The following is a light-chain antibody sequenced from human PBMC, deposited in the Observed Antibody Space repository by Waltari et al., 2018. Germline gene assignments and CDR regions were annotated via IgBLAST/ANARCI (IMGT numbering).Light chain of an antibody. Sequence: ELVLTQYAGTLSLSPRERATLSCRASQSVSRTLAWYQQKPGQAPKLLIYGASIRATGIPDRFTGSGSGTDFSLTISSLEPEDFAIYFCQHYVRLPATFGQGTKVEIK. J-gene: IGKJ1*01. V-gene: IGKV3-20*01. CDR1: QSVSRT. CDR3: QHYVRLPAT. CDR2: GAS.